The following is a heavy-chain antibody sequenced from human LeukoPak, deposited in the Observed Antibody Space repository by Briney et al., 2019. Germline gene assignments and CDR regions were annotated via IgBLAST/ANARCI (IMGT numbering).Heavy chain of an antibody. Sequence: SETLSLTCTVSGGSISSYYWSWIRQPPGKGLEWIGYIYYSGSTNYNPSLKSRATISVDTSKSQFSLKLSSVTAADTAVYYCAGTDSGSPLGLFDYWGQGTLVTVSS. D-gene: IGHD1-26*01. J-gene: IGHJ4*02. V-gene: IGHV4-59*01. CDR1: GGSISSYY. CDR2: IYYSGST. CDR3: AGTDSGSPLGLFDY.